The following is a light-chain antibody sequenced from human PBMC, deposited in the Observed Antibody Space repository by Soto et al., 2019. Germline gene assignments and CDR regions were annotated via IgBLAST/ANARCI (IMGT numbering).Light chain of an antibody. V-gene: IGLV3-27*01. CDR2: KDS. Sequence: SYELTQPSSVSVSPGQTARITCSGDVLAKKYARWFQQKPGQAPVLVIYKDSERPSGIPERFSGSSSGTTVTLTIRGAQVEDEADYYCYSAADNIGVFGGGTQLTVL. CDR3: YSAADNIGV. CDR1: VLAKKY. J-gene: IGLJ3*02.